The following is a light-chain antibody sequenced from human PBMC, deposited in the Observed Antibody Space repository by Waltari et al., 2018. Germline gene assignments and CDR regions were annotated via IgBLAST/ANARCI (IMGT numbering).Light chain of an antibody. CDR3: QHYVRLPAT. Sequence: EIVLTQSPGTLSLSPGERATLSCRASQSVRGSLAWYQQKAGQAPRLLIYGVSSRVTGIPERFSGSGSGTDFSLTISRLEPEDFAVYYCQHYVRLPATFGQGTKVEIK. CDR1: QSVRGS. CDR2: GVS. V-gene: IGKV3-20*01. J-gene: IGKJ1*01.